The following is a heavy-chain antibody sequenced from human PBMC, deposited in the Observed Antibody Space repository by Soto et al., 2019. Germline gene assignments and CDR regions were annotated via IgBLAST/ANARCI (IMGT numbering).Heavy chain of an antibody. V-gene: IGHV4-30-2*01. CDR1: GASISSGGHS. CDR3: ARGDDYSYYHYWYFDF. CDR2: IYHSGST. D-gene: IGHD4-4*01. J-gene: IGHJ2*01. Sequence: QLQLQESGSGLVKPSQTLSLTCAVSGASISSGGHSWSWIRQPPGKGLEWIGYIYHSGSTYYNPSLKSRVTISVDRSKNQFSLKLSSVTAADTAVYYSARGDDYSYYHYWYFDFWGRGTLVTVSS.